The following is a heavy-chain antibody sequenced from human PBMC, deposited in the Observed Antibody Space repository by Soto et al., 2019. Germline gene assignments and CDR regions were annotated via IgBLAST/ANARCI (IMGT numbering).Heavy chain of an antibody. CDR3: TKGIAKVGGDFDF. Sequence: PGGSLRLSCAASGFTFGNCWMHWVRQAPGKGLVWVARISSDGSSTSYADSVKGRFTISRDNAKNTLYLQMNSLRAEDMAMYYCTKGIAKVGGDFDFWGQGTLVTVSS. J-gene: IGHJ4*02. D-gene: IGHD2-21*01. CDR2: ISSDGSST. V-gene: IGHV3-74*01. CDR1: GFTFGNCW.